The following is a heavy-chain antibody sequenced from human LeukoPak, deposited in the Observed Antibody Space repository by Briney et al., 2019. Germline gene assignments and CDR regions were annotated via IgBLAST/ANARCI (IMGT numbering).Heavy chain of an antibody. V-gene: IGHV3-11*01. CDR3: ARDQEPTDAFDI. CDR1: GFTSSDYY. Sequence: GGSLRLSCVASGFTSSDYYMSWIRQAPGKGLECVSYISSSGGTIYYADSVKGRFTISRDNAKNSLYLQMNSLRAEDTAVYYCARDQEPTDAFDIWGQGTMVTVSS. D-gene: IGHD1-26*01. J-gene: IGHJ3*02. CDR2: ISSSGGTI.